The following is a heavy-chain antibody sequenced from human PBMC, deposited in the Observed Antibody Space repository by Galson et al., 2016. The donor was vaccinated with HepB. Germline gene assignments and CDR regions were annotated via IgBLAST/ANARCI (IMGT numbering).Heavy chain of an antibody. CDR2: IWFDGTYK. Sequence: SLRLSCAASGFHFSGYGMHWVRQAPGKGLEWVALIWFDGTYKYYADSVRGRFTISRDDSMNTVSLQMDSLRAEDTSVYYCARAGVSNWPDFDFWGQGALVTVSS. CDR1: GFHFSGYG. J-gene: IGHJ4*02. CDR3: ARAGVSNWPDFDF. D-gene: IGHD6-13*01. V-gene: IGHV3-33*01.